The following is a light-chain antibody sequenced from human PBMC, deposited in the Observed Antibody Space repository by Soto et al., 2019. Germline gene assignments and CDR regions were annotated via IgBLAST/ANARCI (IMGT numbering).Light chain of an antibody. Sequence: DIQMTQSPSSLSASVGDRVTITCRASRSITNYLNWYQQKPGRAPKLLIYAASRLQGGVPSRFSGSGSGTDFTLTFSSLQPEDSATYYCQQSYSTPRTFGQGTKVDIK. CDR2: AAS. CDR3: QQSYSTPRT. J-gene: IGKJ1*01. CDR1: RSITNY. V-gene: IGKV1-39*01.